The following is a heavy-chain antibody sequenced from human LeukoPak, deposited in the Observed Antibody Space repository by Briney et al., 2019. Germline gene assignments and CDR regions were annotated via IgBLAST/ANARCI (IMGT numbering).Heavy chain of an antibody. D-gene: IGHD1-1*01. J-gene: IGHJ6*02. CDR2: ISYDGSNK. Sequence: GGSLRLSCAASGFTFSSYAMHWVRQAPGKGLEWVAVISYDGSNKYYADSVKGRFTISRDNSKNTLYLQMNSLRAEDTAVYYCARDRSDWSTLVYYYGMDVWGQGTTVTVSS. CDR3: ARDRSDWSTLVYYYGMDV. CDR1: GFTFSSYA. V-gene: IGHV3-30-3*01.